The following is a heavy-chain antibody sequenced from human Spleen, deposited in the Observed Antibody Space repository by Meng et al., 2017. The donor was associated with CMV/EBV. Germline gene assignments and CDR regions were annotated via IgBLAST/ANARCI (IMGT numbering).Heavy chain of an antibody. CDR2: IRNKAYGGTT. V-gene: IGHV3-49*04. CDR3: PKEGILSYVIIPAAASSH. D-gene: IGHD2-21*01. CDR1: GFTFGDYA. Sequence: GGFLRLSCTASGFTFGDYAMSWVRQAPGKGLEWVGFIRNKAYGGTTEYDASVKGRFTISRDDSKSIAYLQMNSLKTEDTAVYYCPKEGILSYVIIPAAASSHWGPGTLVTVSS. J-gene: IGHJ4*02.